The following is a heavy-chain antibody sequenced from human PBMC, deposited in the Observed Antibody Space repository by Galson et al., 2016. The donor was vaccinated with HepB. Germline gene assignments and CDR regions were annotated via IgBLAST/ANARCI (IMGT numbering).Heavy chain of an antibody. D-gene: IGHD6-19*01. Sequence: SLRLSCAASGFPFRNSFMHWVRQAPGKGLEWVAVLSYDESNEYYADSVRGRFTISRDNSKNSLYLQMNSLRAEDTAVYYCAKCLQWLVLGDAFDIWGQGTMVTVSS. CDR3: AKCLQWLVLGDAFDI. V-gene: IGHV3-30*18. J-gene: IGHJ3*02. CDR2: LSYDESNE. CDR1: GFPFRNSF.